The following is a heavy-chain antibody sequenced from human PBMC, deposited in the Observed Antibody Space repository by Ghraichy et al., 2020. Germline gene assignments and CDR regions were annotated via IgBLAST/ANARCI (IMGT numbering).Heavy chain of an antibody. CDR1: GFTFTDAW. V-gene: IGHV3-15*01. CDR2: IKSKTDGGTT. Sequence: GGSLRLSCAASGFTFTDAWMHWVRQAPGKGLEWVGRIKSKTDGGTTDYTTPVKGRFTISRDDSKNTLYLQMNSLKTEDTAVYYCTTAGHYPGSGSYYNSLFAYWGQGTLVTVSS. CDR3: TTAGHYPGSGSYYNSLFAY. D-gene: IGHD3-10*01. J-gene: IGHJ4*02.